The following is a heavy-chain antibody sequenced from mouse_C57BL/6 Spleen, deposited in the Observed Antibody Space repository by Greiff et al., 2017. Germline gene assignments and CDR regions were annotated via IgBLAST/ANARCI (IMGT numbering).Heavy chain of an antibody. CDR3: ARGDDYDGRGYAMDY. CDR1: GYAFTNYL. Sequence: VQLQQSGAELVRPGTSVKVSCKASGYAFTNYLIEWVKQRPGQGLEWIGVINPGSGGTNYNEKFKGKATLTADKSSSTAYMQLSSLTSEDSAVYFCARGDDYDGRGYAMDYWGQGTSVTVSS. CDR2: INPGSGGT. D-gene: IGHD2-4*01. V-gene: IGHV1-54*01. J-gene: IGHJ4*01.